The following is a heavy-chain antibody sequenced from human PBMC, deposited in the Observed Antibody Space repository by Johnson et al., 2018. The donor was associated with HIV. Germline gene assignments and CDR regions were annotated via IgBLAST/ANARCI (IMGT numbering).Heavy chain of an antibody. CDR3: SREVYQMTAFDI. J-gene: IGHJ3*02. Sequence: EVQLVESGGGVVQPGRSLRLSCAASGFSFSDYYMTWIRQAPGRGLEWVGRIKTDGGATDYPAPVKDRFTISRDDSKNTLYLQINSLKTDDTGVYYCSREVYQMTAFDIWGQGTVVTVSS. V-gene: IGHV3-15*01. CDR2: IKTDGGAT. D-gene: IGHD2-2*01. CDR1: GFSFSDYY.